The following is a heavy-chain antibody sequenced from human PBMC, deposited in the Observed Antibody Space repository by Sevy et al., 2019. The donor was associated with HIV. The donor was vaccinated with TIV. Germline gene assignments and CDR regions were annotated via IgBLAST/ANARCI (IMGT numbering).Heavy chain of an antibody. CDR2: ISNSGTAM. V-gene: IGHV3-48*03. Sequence: GGSLRLSCAASGFTFGSYEMNWVRQAPGKGLEWISYISNSGTAMYYSDSVKGRFTISRDNARRSLYLQMNSLRAEETAVYYCARDLPPSATTVPHFDCWGQGTLVTVSS. CDR3: ARDLPPSATTVPHFDC. CDR1: GFTFGSYE. D-gene: IGHD4-17*01. J-gene: IGHJ4*02.